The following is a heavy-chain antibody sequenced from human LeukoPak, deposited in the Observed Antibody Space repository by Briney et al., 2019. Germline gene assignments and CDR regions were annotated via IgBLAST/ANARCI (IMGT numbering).Heavy chain of an antibody. CDR2: IKQDGSVK. CDR3: ARDSADSSSFAFDI. V-gene: IGHV3-7*01. CDR1: GFTFSNYA. D-gene: IGHD6-13*01. Sequence: VQPGGSLRLSCAASGFTFSNYAMSWVRQAPGKGLEWVANIKQDGSVKDYVDSVKGRFTISRDNAKNSLYLQMNSLRVEDTAVYYCARDSADSSSFAFDIWGQGTLVTVSS. J-gene: IGHJ3*02.